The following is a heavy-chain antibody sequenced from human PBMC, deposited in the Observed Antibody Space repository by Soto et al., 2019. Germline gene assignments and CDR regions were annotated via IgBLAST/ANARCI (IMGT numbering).Heavy chain of an antibody. Sequence: QVQLVQSGAEVKKPGASVKVSCKASGYTFTSYAMHWVRQAPGQRLEWMGWINAGNGNTKYSQKFQGRVTITRDTSASTAYMELSSLRSEDTAVYYCARDIAAAGNYYFDYWGQGTLVTVSS. V-gene: IGHV1-3*01. CDR1: GYTFTSYA. CDR2: INAGNGNT. CDR3: ARDIAAAGNYYFDY. D-gene: IGHD6-13*01. J-gene: IGHJ4*02.